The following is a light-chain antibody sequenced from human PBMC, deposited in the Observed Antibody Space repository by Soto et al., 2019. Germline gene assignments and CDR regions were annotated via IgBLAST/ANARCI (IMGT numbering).Light chain of an antibody. CDR1: SSDVGGYNY. Sequence: QSALTQPASVSGSPGQSITISCTGTSSDVGGYNYVSWYQQHPGKAPKLMIHEVSNRPSGISNRFSGSKSGNMASLTISGLQAEDEADYYCSSYTSSSTPVVFGGGTKVTVL. CDR3: SSYTSSSTPVV. J-gene: IGLJ2*01. V-gene: IGLV2-14*01. CDR2: EVS.